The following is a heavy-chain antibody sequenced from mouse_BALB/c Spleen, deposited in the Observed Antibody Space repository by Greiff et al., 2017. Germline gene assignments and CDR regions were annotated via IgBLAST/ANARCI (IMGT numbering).Heavy chain of an antibody. J-gene: IGHJ2*01. D-gene: IGHD2-4*01. V-gene: IGHV14-3*02. CDR3: ARDYDYDEGADY. Sequence: EVKLVESGAELVKPGASVKLSCTASGFNIKDTYMHWVKQRPEQGLEWIGRIDPANGNTKYDPKFQGKATITADTSSNTAYLQLSSLTSEDTAVYYCARDYDYDEGADYWGQGTTLTVSS. CDR2: IDPANGNT. CDR1: GFNIKDTY.